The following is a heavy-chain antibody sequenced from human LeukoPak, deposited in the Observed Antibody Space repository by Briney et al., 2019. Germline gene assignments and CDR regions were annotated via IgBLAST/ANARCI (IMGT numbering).Heavy chain of an antibody. V-gene: IGHV3-21*01. CDR2: ISSSSSYI. CDR1: GFTFSSYS. J-gene: IGHJ6*02. CDR3: ARDRDYDFWSDYPPHYYGMDV. Sequence: PGGSLRLSCAASGFTFSSYSMDWVRQAPGKGLEWVSSISSSSSYIYYADSVKGRFTISRDNAKNSLYLQMNSLRAEDTAVYYCARDRDYDFWSDYPPHYYGMDVWGQGTTVTVSS. D-gene: IGHD3-3*01.